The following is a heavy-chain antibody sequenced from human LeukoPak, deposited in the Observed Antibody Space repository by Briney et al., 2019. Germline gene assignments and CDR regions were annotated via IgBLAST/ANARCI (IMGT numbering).Heavy chain of an antibody. D-gene: IGHD3-22*01. Sequence: PSETLSLTCSVSGASIRDYYWTWNRQPPGKRLQWIGSISHSGSTKYNPSLNSRVSISIDTSRDQFSLKLRSVTAADTAVYYCAREPRYYRDSYYSYMDVWGKGTTVTVSS. J-gene: IGHJ6*03. CDR1: GASIRDYY. V-gene: IGHV4-59*01. CDR3: AREPRYYRDSYYSYMDV. CDR2: ISHSGST.